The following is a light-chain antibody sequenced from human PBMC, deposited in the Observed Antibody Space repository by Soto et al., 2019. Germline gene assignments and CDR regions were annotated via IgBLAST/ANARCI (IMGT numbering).Light chain of an antibody. Sequence: EIGMTQSPLSLPVSRGEPASISCRSSQSLLHSNGYNYLDWYLQKPGQSPQLLIYLGSNRSSGVPDRFSGSGSGTDFTLKISRVEAEDVGVYYCMQALQTPLFTFGPGTKVDIK. V-gene: IGKV2-28*01. CDR1: QSLLHSNGYNY. CDR2: LGS. CDR3: MQALQTPLFT. J-gene: IGKJ3*01.